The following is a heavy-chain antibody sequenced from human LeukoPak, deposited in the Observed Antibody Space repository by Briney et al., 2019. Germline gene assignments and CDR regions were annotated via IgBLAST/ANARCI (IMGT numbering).Heavy chain of an antibody. J-gene: IGHJ4*02. Sequence: GASVKVSCKASGGTFSSYAISWVRQAPGQGLEWMGGIIPIFGTANYAQKFQGRVTITADESTSTAYMELSSLRSEDTAVYYCAIQYCSSTSCSFDYWGQGTLVTVSS. CDR1: GGTFSSYA. D-gene: IGHD2-2*01. CDR3: AIQYCSSTSCSFDY. V-gene: IGHV1-69*13. CDR2: IIPIFGTA.